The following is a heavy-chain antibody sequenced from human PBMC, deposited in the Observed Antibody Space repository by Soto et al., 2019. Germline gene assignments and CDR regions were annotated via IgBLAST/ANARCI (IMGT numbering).Heavy chain of an antibody. CDR2: ISAYSGNT. D-gene: IGHD2-21*02. Sequence: ASVKVSCKGSGYTFTSYGVSWGRQAPGQGLEWMGWISAYSGNTKCARKLQARVTKTTGTCTSTANMELGNVSCGDTAVYYRARSYCGGDCYGATYYYYGMDVGSQCNTVTVSS. J-gene: IGHJ6*02. V-gene: IGHV1-18*04. CDR3: ARSYCGGDCYGATYYYYGMDV. CDR1: GYTFTSYG.